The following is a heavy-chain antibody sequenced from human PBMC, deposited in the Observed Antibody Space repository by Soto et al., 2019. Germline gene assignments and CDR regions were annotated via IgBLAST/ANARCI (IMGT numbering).Heavy chain of an antibody. CDR1: GDSVSSNSAA. J-gene: IGHJ3*02. V-gene: IGHV6-1*01. CDR2: TYYRSKWYN. D-gene: IGHD1-1*01. CDR3: AREDWFNWNDDLAFDI. Sequence: QSQTLSLTCAISGDSVSSNSAAWNWIRQSPSRGLEWLGRTYYRSKWYNDYAVSVNSRITINPDTSKNQFSLQLNSVTPEDTAVYYCAREDWFNWNDDLAFDIWGQGTMVTVSS.